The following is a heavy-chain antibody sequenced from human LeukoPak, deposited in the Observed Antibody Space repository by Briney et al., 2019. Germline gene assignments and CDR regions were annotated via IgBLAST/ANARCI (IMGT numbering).Heavy chain of an antibody. V-gene: IGHV7-4-1*02. CDR1: GYTFTSYA. J-gene: IGHJ6*03. CDR2: INTNTGNP. CDR3: ARPPANAVYNYYYYYMDV. D-gene: IGHD2-8*01. Sequence: ASVKVSCKASGYTFTSYAMNWVRQAPGQGLEWMGWINTNTGNPTYAQGFTGRFVFSLDTSVSTAYLQISSLKAEDTAVYYCARPPANAVYNYYYYYMDVWGKGTTVTVSS.